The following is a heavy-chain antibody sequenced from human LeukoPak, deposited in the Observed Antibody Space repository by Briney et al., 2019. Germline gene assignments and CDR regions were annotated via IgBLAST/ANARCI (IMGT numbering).Heavy chain of an antibody. V-gene: IGHV3-21*01. CDR1: GYTFSSYS. D-gene: IGHD2-21*01. Sequence: ASVKVSCKASGYTFSSYSMNWVRQAPGKGLGWVSSISSSSGYIYYADSVKGRFTISRDNAKNSLYLQMNSLRAEDTAVYYCARVGTYWGFDPWGQGTLVTVSS. J-gene: IGHJ5*02. CDR3: ARVGTYWGFDP. CDR2: ISSSSGYI.